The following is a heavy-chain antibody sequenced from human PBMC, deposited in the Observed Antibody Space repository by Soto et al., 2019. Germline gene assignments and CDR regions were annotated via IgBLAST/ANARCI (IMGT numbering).Heavy chain of an antibody. Sequence: SETLSLTCTVSGGSVSSGSYYWSWIRQPPGKGLEWIGYIYYSGSTNYNPSLKSRVTISVDTSKNQFSLKLSSVTAADTAVYYCARDWGGEYCGGDCYRFDDWGQGTLVTVSS. CDR2: IYYSGST. CDR3: ARDWGGEYCGGDCYRFDD. CDR1: GGSVSSGSYY. D-gene: IGHD2-21*02. V-gene: IGHV4-61*01. J-gene: IGHJ4*02.